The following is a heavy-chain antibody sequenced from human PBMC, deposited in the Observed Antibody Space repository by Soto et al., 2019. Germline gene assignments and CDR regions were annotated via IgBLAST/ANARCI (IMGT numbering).Heavy chain of an antibody. CDR1: GYSISSLYY. D-gene: IGHD6-6*01. Sequence: PSETLSLTCVVSGYSISSLYYWGWIRQPPEKGLEWIGSFYHSGSTYYNPSLKSRVTISVDTSKNHFSLKLTSVTAADTAVYFCARAGRQLQVGRFDPWGQGTLVTVSS. J-gene: IGHJ5*02. CDR3: ARAGRQLQVGRFDP. V-gene: IGHV4-38-2*01. CDR2: FYHSGST.